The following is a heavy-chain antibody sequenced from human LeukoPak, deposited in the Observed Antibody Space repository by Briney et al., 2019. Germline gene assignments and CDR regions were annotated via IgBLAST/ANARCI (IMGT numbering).Heavy chain of an antibody. CDR2: INPNSGGT. V-gene: IGHV1-2*02. CDR1: GYTFTGYY. CDR3: ARAMELAGYNWNFLNVFDP. J-gene: IGHJ5*02. D-gene: IGHD1-7*01. Sequence: ASVKVSCKASGYTFTGYYMHWVRQAPGQGLEWMGWINPNSGGTNYAQKFQGRVTMTRDTSISTAYMELSRLRSDDTAVYYCARAMELAGYNWNFLNVFDPWGQGTLVTVSS.